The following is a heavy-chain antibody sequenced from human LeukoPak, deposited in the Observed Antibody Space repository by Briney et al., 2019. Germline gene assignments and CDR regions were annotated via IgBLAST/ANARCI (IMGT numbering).Heavy chain of an antibody. CDR1: GFTFSSFG. CDR3: ARVRTYYYGSGSPEFDP. CDR2: ISSSSSYI. J-gene: IGHJ5*02. D-gene: IGHD3-10*01. Sequence: PGGSLRLSCAAFGFTFSSFGMNWVRQAPGKGLEWVSFISSSSSYIYYADSVKGRFTISGDNAKNSLYLQMNSLRAEDTAVYYCARVRTYYYGSGSPEFDPWGQGTLVTVSS. V-gene: IGHV3-21*01.